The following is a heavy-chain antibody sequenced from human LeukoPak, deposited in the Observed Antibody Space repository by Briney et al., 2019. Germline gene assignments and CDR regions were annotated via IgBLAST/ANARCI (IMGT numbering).Heavy chain of an antibody. V-gene: IGHV4-34*01. Sequence: KTSETLSLTCAVYGGSFSGYYWSWIRQPPGKGLEWIGEINHSGSTNYNPSLKSRVTISVDTSKNQFSLKLTSVTAADTAVYYCARAYGPNSPLYWGQGTLVTVSS. CDR3: ARAYGPNSPLY. D-gene: IGHD4-23*01. CDR1: GGSFSGYY. J-gene: IGHJ4*02. CDR2: INHSGST.